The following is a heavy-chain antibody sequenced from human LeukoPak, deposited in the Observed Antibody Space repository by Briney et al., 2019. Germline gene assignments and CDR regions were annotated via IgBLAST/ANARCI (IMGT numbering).Heavy chain of an antibody. D-gene: IGHD3-22*01. CDR3: AKGDSSASLGCADY. V-gene: IGHV3-30*02. J-gene: IGHJ4*02. CDR2: IWYDGTEK. Sequence: TGGSLRLSCAASGFTFKNYGIHWVRQAPGKGLEWVAFIWYDGTEKYYADAVKGRFTISRDNSKSTLYLQMNSLRVEDTAVYYCAKGDSSASLGCADYWGQGTLVIVSS. CDR1: GFTFKNYG.